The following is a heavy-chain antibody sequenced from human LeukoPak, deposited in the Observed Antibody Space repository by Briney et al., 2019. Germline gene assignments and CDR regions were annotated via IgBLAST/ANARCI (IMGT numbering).Heavy chain of an antibody. CDR1: GFTFSSYS. Sequence: PGGSLRLSCAASGFTFSSYSMNWVRQAPGKGLEWVSSISSSSSYIYYADSVKGRFTISRDNAKNSLYLQMNSLRAEDTAVYYCARGLTSFVVVVPYYFDYWGQGTLVTVSS. CDR3: ARGLTSFVVVVPYYFDY. CDR2: ISSSSSYI. V-gene: IGHV3-21*01. J-gene: IGHJ4*02. D-gene: IGHD2-15*01.